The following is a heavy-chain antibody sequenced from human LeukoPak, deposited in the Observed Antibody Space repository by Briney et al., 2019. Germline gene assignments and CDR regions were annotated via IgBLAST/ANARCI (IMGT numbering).Heavy chain of an antibody. V-gene: IGHV4-59*01. CDR3: AKDPGCTSGVCYTFFDY. J-gene: IGHJ4*02. CDR2: IYYIGST. D-gene: IGHD2-8*01. CDR1: GGSISSYY. Sequence: SETLSLTCTVSGGSISSYYWSWIRQPPGKGLEWIGYIYYIGSTNYNPSLKSRVTISVDTSKNQFSLKLSSVTAADTAVYYCAKDPGCTSGVCYTFFDYWGQGTLVTVSS.